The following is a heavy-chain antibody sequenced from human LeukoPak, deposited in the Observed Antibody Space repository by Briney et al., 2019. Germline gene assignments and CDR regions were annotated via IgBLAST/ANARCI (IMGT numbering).Heavy chain of an antibody. V-gene: IGHV2-5*01. D-gene: IGHD2-2*01. CDR3: AHRDCSSTSCSWFDP. J-gene: IGHJ5*02. CDR2: IYWNDDK. Sequence: SGSTLVKTKQTLPPTRTLSWFSLRTKGGGVGWVPPPPRKAPGWVALIYWNDDKRYSPSLKSRLTITKDTSKNQVVLTMTNMDPVDTATYYCAHRDCSSTSCSWFDPWGQGTLVTVSS. CDR1: WFSLRTKGGG.